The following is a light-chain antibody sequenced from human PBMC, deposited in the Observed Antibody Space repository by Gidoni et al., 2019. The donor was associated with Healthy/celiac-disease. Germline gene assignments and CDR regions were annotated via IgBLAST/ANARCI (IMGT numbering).Light chain of an antibody. CDR2: AAS. V-gene: IGKV1-39*01. J-gene: IGKJ2*01. CDR1: QSISSY. Sequence: DIPMTQSPSSLSASVGDRVTITCRASQSISSYVNWYQQKPGKAPKLLIYAASSLQSGVPSRFSGSGSGTDFTLTISSLQPEDFATYYCQQSYSTPQTFGQGTKLEIK. CDR3: QQSYSTPQT.